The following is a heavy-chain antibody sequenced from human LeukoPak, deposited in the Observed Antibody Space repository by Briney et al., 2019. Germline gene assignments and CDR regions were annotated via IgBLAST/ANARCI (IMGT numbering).Heavy chain of an antibody. V-gene: IGHV1-2*02. CDR1: GYTFTGYY. J-gene: IGHJ4*02. CDR3: ARGYCSGGSCYSGY. CDR2: INPNSGGT. D-gene: IGHD2-15*01. Sequence: ASVKVSCKASGYTFTGYYIHWVRQAPGQGLEWMGWINPNSGGTNYAQKFQGRVTMTRDTSISTAYMELSRLRSDDTAVYYCARGYCSGGSCYSGYWGQGTLVTVSS.